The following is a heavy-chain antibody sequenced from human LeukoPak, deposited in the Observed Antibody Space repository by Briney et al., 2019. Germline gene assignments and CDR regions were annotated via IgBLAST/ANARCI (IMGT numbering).Heavy chain of an antibody. CDR3: ARSYCSGGSCYSGFDY. D-gene: IGHD2-15*01. J-gene: IGHJ4*02. Sequence: GGSLRLSCAASGFTFSSYAMSWVRQAPGKGLEWVSAISGSGGSTYYADSVKGRFTISRDNAKNTLYLQMNSLRAEDTAVYYCARSYCSGGSCYSGFDYWGQGTLVTVSS. V-gene: IGHV3-23*01. CDR1: GFTFSSYA. CDR2: ISGSGGST.